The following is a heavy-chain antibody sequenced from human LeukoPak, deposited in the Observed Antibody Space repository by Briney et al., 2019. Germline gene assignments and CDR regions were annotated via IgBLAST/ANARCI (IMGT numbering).Heavy chain of an antibody. CDR2: ISSSSSYI. J-gene: IGHJ4*02. D-gene: IGHD4-17*01. CDR1: GFTFSSYA. Sequence: PGGSLRLSCAASGFTFSSYAMSWVRQAPGKGLEWVSSISSSSSYIYYADSVKGRFTISRDNAKNSLYLQMNSLRAEDTAVYYCARVDYGDYEDYWGQGTLVTVSS. CDR3: ARVDYGDYEDY. V-gene: IGHV3-21*01.